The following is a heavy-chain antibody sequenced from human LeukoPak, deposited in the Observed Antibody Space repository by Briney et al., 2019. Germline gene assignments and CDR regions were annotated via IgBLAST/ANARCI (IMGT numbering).Heavy chain of an antibody. CDR3: AKDREQLVLYYFDY. Sequence: GGSLRLSCAASGFTFDDYAMHWVRQAPGKGLEWVSGISWNSGSIGYADSVKGRFTISRDNVKNSLYLQMNSLRAADMALYYCAKDREQLVLYYFDYWGQGTLVTVSS. D-gene: IGHD6-6*01. CDR1: GFTFDDYA. CDR2: ISWNSGSI. V-gene: IGHV3-9*03. J-gene: IGHJ4*02.